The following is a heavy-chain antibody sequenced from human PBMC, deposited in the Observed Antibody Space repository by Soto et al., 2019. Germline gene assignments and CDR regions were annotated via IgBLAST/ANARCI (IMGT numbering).Heavy chain of an antibody. Sequence: QLQLQESGPGLVKPSETLSLTCTVSGGSISSSSYYWGWIRQPTGKGLEWIGSIYYSGSTYYNPSLKSRVTISVDTSENQFSLKLSSVTAADTAVYYCAGTGYYCYGMDVWGQGTTVTVSS. CDR1: GGSISSSSYY. CDR3: AGTGYYCYGMDV. D-gene: IGHD1-1*01. J-gene: IGHJ6*02. V-gene: IGHV4-39*01. CDR2: IYYSGST.